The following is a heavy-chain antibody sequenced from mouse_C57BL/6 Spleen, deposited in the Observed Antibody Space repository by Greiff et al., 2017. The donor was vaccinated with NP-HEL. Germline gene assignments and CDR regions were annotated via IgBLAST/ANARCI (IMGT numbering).Heavy chain of an antibody. CDR1: GFTFSDYY. CDR2: INYDGSST. V-gene: IGHV5-16*01. Sequence: EVHLVESEGGLVQPGSSMKLSCTASGFTFSDYYMDWVRQVPEKGLEWVANINYDGSSTYYLDSLKSRFIISRDNAKNMLYLQMSSLRSEDTATYYGARGCYPYAIAYWGQGTSVTVSS. D-gene: IGHD2-12*01. CDR3: ARGCYPYAIAY. J-gene: IGHJ4*01.